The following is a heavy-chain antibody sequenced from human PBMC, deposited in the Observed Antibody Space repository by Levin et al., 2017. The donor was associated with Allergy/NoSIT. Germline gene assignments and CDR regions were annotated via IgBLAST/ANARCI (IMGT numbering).Heavy chain of an antibody. CDR2: INSDGSTA. J-gene: IGHJ3*01. CDR1: GFTFSGYW. Sequence: QRGESLKISCAASGFTFSGYWMHWVRQAPGKGLVWVSRINSDGSTATYADSVKGRFTVSRDNAKNTLFLQMYSLRAEDTAVYYCAMGVSYEYAYDLWGQGTMVTVSS. V-gene: IGHV3-74*01. D-gene: IGHD3-10*01. CDR3: AMGVSYEYAYDL.